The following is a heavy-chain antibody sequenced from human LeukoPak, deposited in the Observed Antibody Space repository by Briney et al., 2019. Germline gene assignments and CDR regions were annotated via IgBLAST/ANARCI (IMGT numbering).Heavy chain of an antibody. V-gene: IGHV4-34*01. CDR2: INHSVST. D-gene: IGHD3-3*01. CDR1: GGSFSGYY. J-gene: IGHJ6*01. Sequence: SETLSLTCAVYGGSFSGYYWSWIRQPPGKGLEWIGEINHSVSTNYNPSLRSRVTLSVDTSKNQFSLKLRSVTAADPAVYYCARGSRRALEDKLWIGYYRPIGSYYYGMDVWGEGSTVTVSS. CDR3: ARGSRRALEDKLWIGYYRPIGSYYYGMDV.